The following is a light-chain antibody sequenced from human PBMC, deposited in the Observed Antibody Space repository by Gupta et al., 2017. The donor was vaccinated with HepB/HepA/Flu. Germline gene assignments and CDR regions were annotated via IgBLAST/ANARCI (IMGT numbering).Light chain of an antibody. CDR3: RQYLGDPLT. J-gene: IGKJ4*01. CDR2: LGS. CDR1: QNLVSRNGNDY. V-gene: IGKV2-28*01. Sequence: DIVMTQSPVSLPVTPGEPASMSCRTSQNLVSRNGNDYVDWYLQKPGQFPQLLIYLGSSWASGVPDRFSGSGSGTDFTLKISRVEAEDVGVYYCRQYLGDPLTFGRGTRVEIK.